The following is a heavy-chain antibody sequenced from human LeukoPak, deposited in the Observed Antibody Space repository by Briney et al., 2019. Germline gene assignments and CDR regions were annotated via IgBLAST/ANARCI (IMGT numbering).Heavy chain of an antibody. V-gene: IGHV4-59*08. Sequence: PSETLSLTCTVSGGSISSYYWSWIRQPSGKGLEWIGYIYYSGSTNYNPSLKSRVTISVDTSKNQFSLKLSSVTAADTAVYYCARFTQWELRSSWFDPWGQGTLVTVSS. CDR3: ARFTQWELRSSWFDP. CDR1: GGSISSYY. J-gene: IGHJ5*02. D-gene: IGHD1-26*01. CDR2: IYYSGST.